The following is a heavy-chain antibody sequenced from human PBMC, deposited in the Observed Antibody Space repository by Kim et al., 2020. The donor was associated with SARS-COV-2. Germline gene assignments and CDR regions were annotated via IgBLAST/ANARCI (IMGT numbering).Heavy chain of an antibody. CDR1: GGSISSSSYY. CDR2: IYYSGST. V-gene: IGHV4-39*01. Sequence: SETLSLTCTVSGGSISSSSYYWGWIRQPPGKGLEWIGSIYYSGSTYYNPSLKSRVTISVDTSKNQFSLKLSSVTAADTAVYYCARLGYCSGGSCYYLGDYYYYGMDVWGQGTTVTVSS. J-gene: IGHJ6*02. CDR3: ARLGYCSGGSCYYLGDYYYYGMDV. D-gene: IGHD2-15*01.